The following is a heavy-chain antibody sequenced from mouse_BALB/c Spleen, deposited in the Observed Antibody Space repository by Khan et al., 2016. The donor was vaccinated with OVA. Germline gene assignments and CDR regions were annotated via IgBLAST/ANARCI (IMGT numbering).Heavy chain of an antibody. J-gene: IGHJ3*01. CDR1: GYTFTDYV. Sequence: QVQLQQSGPELVKPGASVKMSCKASGYTFTDYVMNWVKQRNGQGLEWIGQIYPGSDSTYYNEKFKGKATLTADRSSSTAYMQLSNLTCEESAVYFCARAGWDVFAYWGPGTLVTVAA. CDR2: IYPGSDST. V-gene: IGHV1-77*01. CDR3: ARAGWDVFAY. D-gene: IGHD4-1*01.